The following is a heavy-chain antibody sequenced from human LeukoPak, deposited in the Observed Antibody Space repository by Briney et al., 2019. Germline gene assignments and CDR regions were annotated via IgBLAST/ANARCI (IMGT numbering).Heavy chain of an antibody. V-gene: IGHV4-39*01. CDR3: ARRRKDLNWFDP. Sequence: SETLSLTCTVSGGSIRSSYYDWGWIRQPPGKGLEWIGSIYDSGRTFYNPSLRSRVTISVDMSENQFSLNLNSVTAADTAVYYCARRRKDLNWFDPWGQGTLVTVSS. CDR2: IYDSGRT. CDR1: GGSIRSSYYD. J-gene: IGHJ5*02.